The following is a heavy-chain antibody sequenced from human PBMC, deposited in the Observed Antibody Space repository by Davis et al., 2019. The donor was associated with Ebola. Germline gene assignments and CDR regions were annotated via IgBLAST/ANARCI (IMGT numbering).Heavy chain of an antibody. CDR1: GVSISSSS. D-gene: IGHD3-22*01. CDR3: VRQIDDSGYPRFADS. Sequence: MPGGSLRLSCSVSGVSISSSSWGWIRQPPEKGLEWIGSIYYSGSTHYDPSLKSRLTISGATSRNHVSLTLTSVTAADTAVYYCVRQIDDSGYPRFADSWGQGSLVTVSS. CDR2: IYYSGST. V-gene: IGHV4-39*01. J-gene: IGHJ4*02.